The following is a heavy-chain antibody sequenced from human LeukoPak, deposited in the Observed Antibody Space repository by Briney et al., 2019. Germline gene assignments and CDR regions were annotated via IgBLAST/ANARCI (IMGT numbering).Heavy chain of an antibody. CDR2: INHSGST. J-gene: IGHJ4*02. CDR3: ARGLYCSSTSCYTGDIVATTQYYFDY. V-gene: IGHV4-34*01. D-gene: IGHD2-2*02. Sequence: SETLSLTCAVYGGSFSGYYWSWIRQPPGKGLEWIGEINHSGSTNYNPSLKSRVTISVDTSKNQFPLKLSSVTAADTAVYYCARGLYCSSTSCYTGDIVATTQYYFDYWGQGTLVTVSS. CDR1: GGSFSGYY.